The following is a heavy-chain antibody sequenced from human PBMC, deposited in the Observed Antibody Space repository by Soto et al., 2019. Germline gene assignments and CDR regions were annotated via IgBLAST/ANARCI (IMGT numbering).Heavy chain of an antibody. D-gene: IGHD2-21*02. V-gene: IGHV3-30*18. CDR1: GFTFRIYG. CDR2: ISYDGSNK. CDR3: AKDQVTAVRWSAPDY. Sequence: PGGSLRLSRASPGFTFRIYGIHWVRQAPGKGLEWVAVISYDGSNKLYPDSVKRRCTISRDNSKNTLYLQMNSRRAEDTAVYYCAKDQVTAVRWSAPDYWGQGTLVTVSS. J-gene: IGHJ4*02.